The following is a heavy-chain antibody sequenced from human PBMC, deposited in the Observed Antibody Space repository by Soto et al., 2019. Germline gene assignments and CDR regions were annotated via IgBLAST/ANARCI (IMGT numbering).Heavy chain of an antibody. CDR1: EACITRCY. CDR3: VRDGTKTLRDWFDP. V-gene: IGHV4-4*07. CDR2: IYATGTT. J-gene: IGHJ5*02. D-gene: IGHD1-1*01. Sequence: SEPRSVTWPVCEACITRCYWCWIQKSAGKGLEWIGRIYATGTTDYNPSLKSRVMMSVDTSKKQFSLKLRSVTAADTAVYYCVRDGTKTLRDWFDPWGQGISVTVSS.